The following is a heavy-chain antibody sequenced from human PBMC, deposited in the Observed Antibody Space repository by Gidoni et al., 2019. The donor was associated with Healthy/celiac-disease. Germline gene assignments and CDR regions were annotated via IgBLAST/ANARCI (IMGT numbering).Heavy chain of an antibody. D-gene: IGHD2-2*01. J-gene: IGHJ6*02. CDR3: ASRKNCSSTSCPRYYYYGMDV. CDR1: GGTFSSYA. Sequence: QVQLVQSGAEVKKPGSSVKVSCKASGGTFSSYAISWVRQAPGQGLEWMGGIIPIFGTANYAQKFQGRVTITADESTSTAYMELSSLRSEDTAVYYCASRKNCSSTSCPRYYYYGMDVWGQGTTVTVSS. CDR2: IIPIFGTA. V-gene: IGHV1-69*01.